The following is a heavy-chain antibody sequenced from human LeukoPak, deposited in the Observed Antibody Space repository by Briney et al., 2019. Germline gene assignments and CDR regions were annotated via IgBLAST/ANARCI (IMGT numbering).Heavy chain of an antibody. CDR1: GYTFTGYY. Sequence: ASVKVSCKASGYTFTGYYMHWVRQAPGQGLEWMGWINPNSGGTNYAQKFQGRVTMTRDTSISTAYMELSRLRFDDTAVYYCARGADWYYDILTGYYGGFDYWGQGALVTVSS. CDR2: INPNSGGT. CDR3: ARGADWYYDILTGYYGGFDY. D-gene: IGHD3-9*01. V-gene: IGHV1-2*02. J-gene: IGHJ4*02.